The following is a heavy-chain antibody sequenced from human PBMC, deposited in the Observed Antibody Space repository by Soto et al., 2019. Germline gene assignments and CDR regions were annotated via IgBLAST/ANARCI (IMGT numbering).Heavy chain of an antibody. CDR2: VNPNSGDT. CDR1: GYSFTSYD. CDR3: ARASFLAPVTGAEIFDF. D-gene: IGHD2-21*02. V-gene: IGHV1-8*01. J-gene: IGHJ3*01. Sequence: QVQLVQSGAEVKKPGASVKVSCKASGYSFTSYDMNWVRQAPGQGLEWMGWVNPNSGDTDYAQKFQDRVTMTTDTSIRTAYMELSSLRSEDTAVYYCARASFLAPVTGAEIFDFWGQGTMVTVSS.